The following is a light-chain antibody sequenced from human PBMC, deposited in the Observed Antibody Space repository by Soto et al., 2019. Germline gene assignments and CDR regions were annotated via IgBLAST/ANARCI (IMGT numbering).Light chain of an antibody. J-gene: IGKJ1*01. CDR3: QQYGSSPRT. Sequence: EIVLTQSPGTLSLSPGERPTLSCRASQSVRSDYLAWYQQKPGQASRXXIYGASTRATGIPDRFTGSGSGTDFTLTISRLEPEDCAVYDCQQYGSSPRTFGQGTKVDIK. V-gene: IGKV3-20*01. CDR2: GAS. CDR1: QSVRSDY.